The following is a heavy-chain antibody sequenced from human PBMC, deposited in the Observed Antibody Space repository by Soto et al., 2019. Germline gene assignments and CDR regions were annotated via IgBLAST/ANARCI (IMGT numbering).Heavy chain of an antibody. Sequence: SETLSLTCIVSGGSISSGDYYWSWIRQPPGKGLEWIGYIYYSGSTYYNVSLRSRVTISVDTSKNQFSLKVNSVTAADTAVYYCARVVKYYYYGMDVWGQGTTVTVSS. CDR2: IYYSGST. J-gene: IGHJ6*02. V-gene: IGHV4-30-4*01. D-gene: IGHD2-21*01. CDR3: ARVVKYYYYGMDV. CDR1: GGSISSGDYY.